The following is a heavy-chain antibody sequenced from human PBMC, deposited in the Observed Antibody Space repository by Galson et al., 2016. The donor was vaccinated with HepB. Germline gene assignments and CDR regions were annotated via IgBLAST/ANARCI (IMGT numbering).Heavy chain of an antibody. V-gene: IGHV4-4*02. J-gene: IGHJ4*02. CDR2: IHHTGLS. CDR3: AREARADYFDY. CDR1: GGSLSTNNW. Sequence: SETLSLTCAVSGGSLSTNNWWSWVRQPPGKGLEWIGQIHHTGLSYFNPSLKSRVTMSLDKSSNQVSLELSSVTAADTAVYYCAREARADYFDYWGRGTLVPVS.